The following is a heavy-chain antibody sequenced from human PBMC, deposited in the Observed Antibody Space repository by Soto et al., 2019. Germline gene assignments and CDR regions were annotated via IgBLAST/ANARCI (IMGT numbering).Heavy chain of an antibody. D-gene: IGHD2-8*01. CDR1: GFTFSSYD. J-gene: IGHJ4*02. V-gene: IGHV3-13*01. CDR2: IGTAGDT. CDR3: ASDGVYGALSY. Sequence: EVQLVESGGGLVQPGGSLRLSCAASGFTFSSYDMHWVRQATGKGLEWVSAIGTAGDTYYPGSVKGRFTISRENAKNSLYLQMNSLRAGDTAVYYCASDGVYGALSYWGQGTLVTVSS.